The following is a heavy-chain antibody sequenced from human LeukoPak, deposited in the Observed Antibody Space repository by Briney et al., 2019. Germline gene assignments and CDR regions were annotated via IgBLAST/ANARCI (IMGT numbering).Heavy chain of an antibody. CDR2: INPSGGST. D-gene: IGHD4-17*01. CDR3: ARAGESPYFDY. V-gene: IGHV1-46*01. CDR1: GYTFTSYY. J-gene: IGHJ4*02. Sequence: GASVKVSCKASGYTFTSYYMHWMRQAPGQGLEWMGIINPSGGSTSYAQKFQGRVTMTRDTSTSTVYMELSSLRSEDTAVYYCARAGESPYFDYWGQGTLVTVSS.